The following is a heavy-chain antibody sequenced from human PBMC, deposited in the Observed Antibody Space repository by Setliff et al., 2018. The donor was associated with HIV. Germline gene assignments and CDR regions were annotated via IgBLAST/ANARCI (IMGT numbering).Heavy chain of an antibody. CDR1: GGALSGYS. D-gene: IGHD3-3*01. V-gene: IGHV4-34*12. CDR2: IFHNGTI. Sequence: SETLSLTCAVYGGALSGYSWSWIRQPPGKGLEWIGEIFHNGTIKYNPSLKSRVALSIDTSKSQISLTLTSLTTADTAVYYCARTYYNFWSGYNSDYFDYWGQGTLVTVS. CDR3: ARTYYNFWSGYNSDYFDY. J-gene: IGHJ4*02.